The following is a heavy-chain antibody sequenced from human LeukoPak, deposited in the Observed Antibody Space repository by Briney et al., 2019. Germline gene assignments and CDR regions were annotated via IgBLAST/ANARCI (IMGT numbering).Heavy chain of an antibody. V-gene: IGHV1-8*01. CDR3: ARGPSSSWSPGWFDP. CDR1: GYTFTNYD. Sequence: ASVKVSCKASGYTFTNYDINWVRHATGQGLEWMGWMNPNSGNTGYAQKFQGRVTMTRNTPISTAYMELSSLTSDDTAVYYCARGPSSSWSPGWFDPWGQGTLVTVSS. J-gene: IGHJ5*02. CDR2: MNPNSGNT. D-gene: IGHD6-13*01.